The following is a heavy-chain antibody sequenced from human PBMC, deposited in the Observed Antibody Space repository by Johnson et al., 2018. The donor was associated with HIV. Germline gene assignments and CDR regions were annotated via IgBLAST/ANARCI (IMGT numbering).Heavy chain of an antibody. V-gene: IGHV3-64*01. CDR1: GFIFSTYW. CDR3: ARDGRWGSSTWYSVFDL. D-gene: IGHD6-13*01. CDR2: ISDYGAGT. Sequence: EVQLVESGGGLVQPGGSLRLSCAASGFIFSTYWMTWVRQAPGKGLECVSGISDYGAGTYYANSVRGRFTISRDNSKNTLYLKMGSLRPEDMAVYYCARDGRWGSSTWYSVFDLWGQGTMVSVSS. J-gene: IGHJ3*01.